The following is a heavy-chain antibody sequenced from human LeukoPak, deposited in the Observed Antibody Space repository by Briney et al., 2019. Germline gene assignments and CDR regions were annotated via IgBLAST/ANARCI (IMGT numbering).Heavy chain of an antibody. CDR2: IYYSGGT. V-gene: IGHV4-59*08. CDR3: ARLWDSSSSLDY. D-gene: IGHD6-6*01. J-gene: IGHJ4*02. Sequence: TTSETLSFTCTVSGGSISSYYWTWIRQPPGKGLGLEWIGYIYYSGGTNYNPSLKSRVTISIDTSKNQVSLKLSSVTAADTAVYYCARLWDSSSSLDYWGQGTLVTVSS. CDR1: GGSISSYY.